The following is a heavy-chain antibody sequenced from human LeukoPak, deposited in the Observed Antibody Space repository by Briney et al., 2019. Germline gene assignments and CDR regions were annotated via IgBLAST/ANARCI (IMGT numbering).Heavy chain of an antibody. J-gene: IGHJ4*02. CDR3: ARTTDDYNCDY. D-gene: IGHD4-11*01. V-gene: IGHV1-46*01. CDR1: GYTFTSYY. Sequence: ASVKVSCKASGYTFTSYYMHWVRQAPGQGLEWMGIINPSGGSTGYAQKFQGRVTMTRDTSTSTVYMELSSLRSEDTAFYYCARTTDDYNCDYWGQGTLVTVSS. CDR2: INPSGGST.